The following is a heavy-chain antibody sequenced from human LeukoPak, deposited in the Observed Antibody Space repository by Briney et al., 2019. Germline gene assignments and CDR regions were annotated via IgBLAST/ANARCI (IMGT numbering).Heavy chain of an antibody. CDR1: GFTFSSYA. CDR3: AKDPHRSYYDFWSGDY. Sequence: GGSLRLSCAASGFTFSSYAMSWVRQAPGKGLEWVSAISGSGGSTYYADSVKGRFTISRDNSKNTPYLQMNSLRAEDTAVYYCAKDPHRSYYDFWSGDYWGQGTLVTVSS. CDR2: ISGSGGST. J-gene: IGHJ4*02. D-gene: IGHD3-3*01. V-gene: IGHV3-23*01.